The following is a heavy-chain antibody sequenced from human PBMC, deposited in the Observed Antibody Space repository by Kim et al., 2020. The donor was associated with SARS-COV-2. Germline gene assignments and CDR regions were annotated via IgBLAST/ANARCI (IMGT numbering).Heavy chain of an antibody. CDR2: VTSSGFGK. Sequence: GGSLRLSCAASGFNFSSFTMNWIRQAPGKGLEWVSTVTSSGFGKYYADSVKGRFIISRDNSKNTLYMQLNSLRGEDTAIYYCAKEQGSYYPYDFDYWGQGILVTVSS. J-gene: IGHJ4*02. CDR3: AKEQGSYYPYDFDY. V-gene: IGHV3-23*01. CDR1: GFNFSSFT. D-gene: IGHD3-22*01.